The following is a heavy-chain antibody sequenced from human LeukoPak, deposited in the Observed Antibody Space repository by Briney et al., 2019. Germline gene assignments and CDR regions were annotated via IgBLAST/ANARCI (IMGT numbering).Heavy chain of an antibody. Sequence: PAETLSLSCTASGFTFSSYSMNWVRQPPGKGLEWVSYINSSSSTIYNADSVKGRFTISRDTGQNSLYLQLNSLRAEDTAVYYCARGLAAAGTGDYYYYRMVVWAQGTTVTVSS. CDR3: ARGLAAAGTGDYYYYRMVV. V-gene: IGHV3-48*04. J-gene: IGHJ6*02. D-gene: IGHD6-13*01. CDR1: GFTFSSYS. CDR2: INSSSSTI.